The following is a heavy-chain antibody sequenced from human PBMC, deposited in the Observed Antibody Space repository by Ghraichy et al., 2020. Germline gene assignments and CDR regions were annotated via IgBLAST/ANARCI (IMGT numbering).Heavy chain of an antibody. V-gene: IGHV1-69*02. J-gene: IGHJ3*02. CDR1: GGTFSSYT. Sequence: SVKVSCKASGGTFSSYTISWVRQAPGQGLEWMGRIIPILGIANYAQKFQGRVTITADKSTSTAYMELSSLRSEDTAVYYCARGDSSGFGAFDIWGQGTMVTVSS. D-gene: IGHD3-22*01. CDR3: ARGDSSGFGAFDI. CDR2: IIPILGIA.